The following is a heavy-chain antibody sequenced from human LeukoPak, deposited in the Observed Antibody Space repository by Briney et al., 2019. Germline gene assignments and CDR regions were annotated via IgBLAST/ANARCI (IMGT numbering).Heavy chain of an antibody. J-gene: IGHJ5*02. CDR2: IYYSGST. V-gene: IGHV4-39*01. Sequence: SETLSLTCTVSGGSISSSSYYWGWIRQPPGKGLEWIGSIYYSGSTYYNPSLKSRVTISVDTSKNQFSLKLSSVTAADTAVYYCARQGRDSTFDPWGQGTLVTVSS. CDR3: ARQGRDSTFDP. D-gene: IGHD5-24*01. CDR1: GGSISSSSYY.